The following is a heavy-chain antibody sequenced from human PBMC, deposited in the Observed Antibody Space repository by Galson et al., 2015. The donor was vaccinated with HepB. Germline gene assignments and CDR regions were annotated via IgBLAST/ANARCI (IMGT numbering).Heavy chain of an antibody. V-gene: IGHV4-59*01. CDR2: IYYSGST. CDR3: ASDLGRGLRYEDAFDI. Sequence: SETLSLTCTVSGGSISSYYWSWIRQPPGKGLEWIGYIYYSGSTNYNPSLKSRVTISVDTSKNQFSLKLSSVTAADTAVYYCASDLGRGLRYEDAFDIWGQGTMVTVSS. CDR1: GGSISSYY. J-gene: IGHJ3*02. D-gene: IGHD5-12*01.